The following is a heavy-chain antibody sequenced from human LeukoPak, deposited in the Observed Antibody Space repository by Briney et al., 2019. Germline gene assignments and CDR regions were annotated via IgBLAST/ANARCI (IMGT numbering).Heavy chain of an antibody. CDR3: ARDFYYNSQGAFDI. Sequence: VASVKVSCKASGYTFTAYYMHWVRQAPGQGLEWMGWINPNNGGTNYTQKFQGRVTMTRDTSISTVYMELSRLRSDDTAIYYCARDFYYNSQGAFDIWGQGTMVTVSS. CDR1: GYTFTAYY. J-gene: IGHJ3*02. V-gene: IGHV1-2*02. D-gene: IGHD2/OR15-2a*01. CDR2: INPNNGGT.